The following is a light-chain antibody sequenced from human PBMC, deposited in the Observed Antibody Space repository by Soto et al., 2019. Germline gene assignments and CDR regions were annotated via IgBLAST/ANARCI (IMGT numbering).Light chain of an antibody. J-gene: IGKJ1*01. CDR2: KAS. Sequence: DIQMTQSPSSVSASVGDSVTITCLASQTISSWLAWYQQKPGKAPKLLIYKASTLKSGVPSRFSGSGSGTEFTLTISSLQPDDFATYYCQHYNSYSEAFGQGTKV. CDR3: QHYNSYSEA. CDR1: QTISSW. V-gene: IGKV1-5*03.